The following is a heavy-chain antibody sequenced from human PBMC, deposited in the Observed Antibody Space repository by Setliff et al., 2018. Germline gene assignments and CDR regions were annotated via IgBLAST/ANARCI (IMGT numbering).Heavy chain of an antibody. V-gene: IGHV4-34*01. D-gene: IGHD3-10*01. CDR3: ARGSTMIQGVRLYYHGLDV. CDR1: GDSFSDYY. CDR2: INHRGST. J-gene: IGHJ6*02. Sequence: SETLSLTCAVYGDSFSDYYWSWIRQPPGKGLEWIEEINHRGSTNYSPSLRSRVSISLDTSKNQFSLKLISVTAADTAVYYCARGSTMIQGVRLYYHGLDVWGQGTTVTVSS.